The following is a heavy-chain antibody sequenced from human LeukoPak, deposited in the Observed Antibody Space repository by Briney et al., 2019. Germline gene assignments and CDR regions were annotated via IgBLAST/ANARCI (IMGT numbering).Heavy chain of an antibody. J-gene: IGHJ4*02. CDR2: TSDSGGHT. V-gene: IGHV4-59*01. Sequence: PSETLSLTCTVSGDSIRNYYWNWIRQPPGKGLEWIGYTSDSGGHTDYNPSLKRRATISTDTSKNQLFLKLTSVATADTAVYSCARWYSHGRYSDYWGQGALVTVSS. CDR3: ARWYSHGRYSDY. D-gene: IGHD1-26*01. CDR1: GDSIRNYY.